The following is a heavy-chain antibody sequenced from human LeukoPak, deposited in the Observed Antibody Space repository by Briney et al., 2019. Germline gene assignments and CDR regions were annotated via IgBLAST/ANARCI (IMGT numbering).Heavy chain of an antibody. D-gene: IGHD3-22*01. CDR2: MNQDGSEK. V-gene: IGHV3-7*04. CDR3: ARGPGTYYYDSSGPTDY. Sequence: GGSLRLSCEASGFDFDNYWMTWVRQAPGKGLEWVANMNQDGSEKYYVDSVKGRFTISRDNAKNSLYLQMNSLRAEDTAVYYCARGPGTYYYDSSGPTDYWGQGTLVTVSS. CDR1: GFDFDNYW. J-gene: IGHJ4*02.